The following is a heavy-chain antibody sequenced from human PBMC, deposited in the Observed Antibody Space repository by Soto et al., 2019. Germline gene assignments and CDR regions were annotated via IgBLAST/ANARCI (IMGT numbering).Heavy chain of an antibody. J-gene: IGHJ6*02. CDR2: INADYGNT. V-gene: IGHV1-18*01. CDR3: ARGIQGDYYYGMDV. Sequence: QAQLVQSGAEVRKPGASVKVSCKASGYTFYSHSISWVRQAPGQGLEWMGRINADYGNTQYAQKFRGRVTMTTDTSTTTVYMELTNLRSDDTAVYYCARGIQGDYYYGMDVWAQGTTVTVSS. CDR1: GYTFYSHS. D-gene: IGHD5-18*01.